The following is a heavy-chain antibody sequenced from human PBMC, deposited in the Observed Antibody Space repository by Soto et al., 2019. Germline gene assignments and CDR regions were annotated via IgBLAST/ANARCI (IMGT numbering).Heavy chain of an antibody. CDR2: ISYDGSNK. V-gene: IGHV3-30*18. CDR3: AKDVVVGATPGLGDYYYYGMDV. CDR1: GFTFSSYG. D-gene: IGHD1-26*01. Sequence: GGSLRLSCAASGFTFSSYGMHWVRQAPGKGLEWVAVISYDGSNKYYADSVKGRFTISRDNSKNTLYLQMNSLRAEDTAVYYCAKDVVVGATPGLGDYYYYGMDVWGQGTTVTVSS. J-gene: IGHJ6*02.